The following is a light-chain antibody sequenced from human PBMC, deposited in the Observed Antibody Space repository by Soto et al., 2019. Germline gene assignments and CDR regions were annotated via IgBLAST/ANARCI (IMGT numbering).Light chain of an antibody. V-gene: IGKV1-39*01. CDR2: AAS. CDR3: QQSYSTPWT. J-gene: IGKJ1*01. CDR1: HSFSIY. Sequence: DIQMTQSPSYLSASVGDRVTITCRTSHSFSIYLNSYQQKPGKAPKLLIYAASSLGSGVPSRFSGSGSGTDFTLIISSLQPEDIATYYCQQSYSTPWTFGQGTKVEIK.